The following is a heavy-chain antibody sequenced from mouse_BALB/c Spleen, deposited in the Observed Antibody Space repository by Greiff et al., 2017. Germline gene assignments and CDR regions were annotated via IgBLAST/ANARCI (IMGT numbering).Heavy chain of an antibody. CDR2: FYPGSGSI. CDR1: GYTFTEYI. V-gene: IGHV1-62-2*01. J-gene: IGHJ1*01. Sequence: QVQLQQSGAGLVKPGASVKLSCKASGYTFTEYIIHWVKQRSGQGLEWIGWFYPGSGSIKYNEKFKDKATLTADKSSSTVYMELSRLTSEDSAVYFCARHAVAYGSSYPWYFDVWGAGTTVTVSS. D-gene: IGHD1-1*01. CDR3: ARHAVAYGSSYPWYFDV.